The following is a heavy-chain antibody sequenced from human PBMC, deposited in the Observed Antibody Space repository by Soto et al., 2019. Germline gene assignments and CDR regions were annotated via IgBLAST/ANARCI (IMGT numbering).Heavy chain of an antibody. D-gene: IGHD6-13*01. V-gene: IGHV3-23*01. CDR3: AKIRSIAAAFSDY. Sequence: PGWSLRLSCASSVLTFIGSAMSWVRQAPGKGLEWVSSISVTGASTYYADSVQGRFTVSRDNSKDTFFLEMNSLRAEDTAVYFCAKIRSIAAAFSDYWGQGTLVTVSS. CDR1: VLTFIGSA. CDR2: ISVTGAST. J-gene: IGHJ4*02.